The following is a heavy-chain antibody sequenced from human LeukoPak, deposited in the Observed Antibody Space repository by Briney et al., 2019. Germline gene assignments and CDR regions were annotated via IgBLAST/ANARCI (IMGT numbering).Heavy chain of an antibody. V-gene: IGHV4-39*07. CDR2: IYYSGST. CDR3: ARAGWGYSYGYEVNWFDP. J-gene: IGHJ5*02. Sequence: SETLSLTCTVSGGSISSSSYYWGWIRQPPGKGLEWIGSIYYSGSTYYNPSLKSRVTISVDTSKNQFSLKLSSVTAADTAVYYCARAGWGYSYGYEVNWFDPWGQGTLVTVSS. CDR1: GGSISSSSYY. D-gene: IGHD5-18*01.